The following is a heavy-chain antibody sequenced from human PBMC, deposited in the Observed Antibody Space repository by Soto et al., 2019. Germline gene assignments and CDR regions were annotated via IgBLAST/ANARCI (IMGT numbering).Heavy chain of an antibody. J-gene: IGHJ5*02. Sequence: QLQLQESGSGLVKPSQTLSLTCAVSGGSISSGGYSWSWIRQPPGKGLEWIGYIYHSGSTYYNPSHVSPVTMSVDRSIIQFSLNLCSVTAADTAVYCCACAPAYGGYRNWVDPWGQGTVVTVSS. CDR1: GGSISSGGYS. CDR2: IYHSGST. V-gene: IGHV4-30-2*01. CDR3: ACAPAYGGYRNWVDP. D-gene: IGHD4-17*01.